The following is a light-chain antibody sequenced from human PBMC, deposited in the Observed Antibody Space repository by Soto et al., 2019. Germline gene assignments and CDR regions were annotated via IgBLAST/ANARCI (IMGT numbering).Light chain of an antibody. CDR1: SGHSSNA. J-gene: IGLJ3*02. CDR2: LNSDGSH. CDR3: QTWGTGPWV. Sequence: VLTQSPSASASLGASVKLTCTLSSGHSSNAIAWHQQQSEKGPRYLMKLNSDGSHTKGDGIPDRFSGSSSGAERYLTISSLQSEDEADYYCQTWGTGPWVFGGGTKLTVL. V-gene: IGLV4-69*01.